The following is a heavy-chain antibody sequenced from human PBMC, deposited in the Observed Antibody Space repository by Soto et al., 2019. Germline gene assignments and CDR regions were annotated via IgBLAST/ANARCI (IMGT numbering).Heavy chain of an antibody. CDR2: IKSHTDGGTT. CDR1: GFTFNDAW. Sequence: EVRLVESRGGLVKPGGSLRLSCTASGFTFNDAWMTWIRQAPGKGLEWVGRIKSHTDGGTTDYAAPVKGRFIISRDYSKSTSYLKLNSLKTEVTAVYYCTTFYYENGDYWGQGTLVTVSS. CDR3: TTFYYENGDY. V-gene: IGHV3-15*01. J-gene: IGHJ4*02. D-gene: IGHD3-22*01.